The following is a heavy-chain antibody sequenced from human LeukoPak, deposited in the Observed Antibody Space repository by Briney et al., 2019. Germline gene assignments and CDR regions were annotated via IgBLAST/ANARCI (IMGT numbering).Heavy chain of an antibody. Sequence: ASVKVSCKASGYTFTGYYMHWVRQAPGQGLERMGWINPNSGGTNYAQKFQGKVTMTRNTSISTAYMELSRLRSDDTAVYYCARGISNRYSDRYFDYWGQGTLVTVSS. CDR3: ARGISNRYSDRYFDY. J-gene: IGHJ4*02. V-gene: IGHV1-2*02. CDR2: INPNSGGT. CDR1: GYTFTGYY. D-gene: IGHD6-13*01.